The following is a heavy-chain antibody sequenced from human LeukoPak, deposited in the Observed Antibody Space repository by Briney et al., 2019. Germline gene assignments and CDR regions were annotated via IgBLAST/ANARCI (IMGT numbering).Heavy chain of an antibody. CDR3: TKYSGSYYGDPNFDY. CDR2: IRSKPYDGTP. Sequence: QAGGSLRLSCAASGFTFGDYAMSWVRQAPGKGLEWVAFIRSKPYDGTPYYAASVKGRFTISRDDSKSIAYLQMNSLKTEDTAVYYCTKYSGSYYGDPNFDYWGQGTLVTVSS. CDR1: GFTFGDYA. J-gene: IGHJ4*02. D-gene: IGHD1-26*01. V-gene: IGHV3-49*04.